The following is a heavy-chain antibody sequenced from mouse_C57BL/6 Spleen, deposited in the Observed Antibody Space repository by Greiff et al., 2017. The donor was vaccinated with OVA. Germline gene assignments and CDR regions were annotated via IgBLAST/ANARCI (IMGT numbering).Heavy chain of an antibody. CDR3: ARGGTAQATLGY. CDR1: GYAFSSSW. Sequence: VKLMESGPELVKPGASVKISCKASGYAFSSSWMNWVKQRPGKGLEWIGRIYPGDGDTNYNGKLKGKATLTAEQSSRTAYMQLSSLTSEDSAVYFCARGGTAQATLGYWGQGTTLTVAS. D-gene: IGHD3-2*02. J-gene: IGHJ2*01. V-gene: IGHV1-82*01. CDR2: IYPGDGDT.